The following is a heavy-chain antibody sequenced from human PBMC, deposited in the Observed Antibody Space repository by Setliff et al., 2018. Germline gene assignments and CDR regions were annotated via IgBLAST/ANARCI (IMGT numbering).Heavy chain of an antibody. CDR2: MYHSGNT. Sequence: SETLSLTCALSGGSITDRNWWNWVRQPPGKGLEWIGEMYHSGNTYYNPSLKSRVTISIDKSRNQFSLKLSSVTAADTAVYYCARDRQYCSSTSCYTSYFYYYAMDIWGQGTTVTVS. CDR3: ARDRQYCSSTSCYTSYFYYYAMDI. V-gene: IGHV4-4*02. J-gene: IGHJ6*02. CDR1: GGSITDRNW. D-gene: IGHD2-2*02.